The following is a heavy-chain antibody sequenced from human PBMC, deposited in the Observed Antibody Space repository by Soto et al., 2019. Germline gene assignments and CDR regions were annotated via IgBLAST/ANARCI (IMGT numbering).Heavy chain of an antibody. V-gene: IGHV6-1*01. CDR3: ARGRDSAFDI. J-gene: IGHJ3*02. CDR1: GDSFSSNSAA. Sequence: SQTLSLTCAISGDSFSSNSAAWNWIRQSPLRGLEWLGGTYYRSKWYNDYALSVKSRIAINPDTSKNQFSLQLNYVTPEDTAIYYCARGRDSAFDIWGQGTMVTVSS. CDR2: TYYRSKWYN.